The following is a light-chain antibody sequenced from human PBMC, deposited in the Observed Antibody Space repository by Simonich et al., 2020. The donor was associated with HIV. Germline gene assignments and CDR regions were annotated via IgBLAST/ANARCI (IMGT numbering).Light chain of an antibody. V-gene: IGLV1-47*01. J-gene: IGLJ2*01. CDR1: SSNIGSNY. Sequence: QSVLTQPPSASGTPGHRVTISCSGSSSNIGSNYVYWYQQLPGTAPKLLIYRNNQRSSGVPDRFSGSKSGTSASLAISGLQSEDETDYYCAAWDDSLNGLVFGGGTKLTVL. CDR3: AAWDDSLNGLV. CDR2: RNN.